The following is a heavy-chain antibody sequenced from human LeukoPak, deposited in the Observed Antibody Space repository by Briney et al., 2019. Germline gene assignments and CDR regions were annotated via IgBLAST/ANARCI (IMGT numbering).Heavy chain of an antibody. CDR1: GYSISSGYY. Sequence: SETLSLTCTVSGYSISSGYYWGWIRQPPGKGLEWIGSIYHSGSTYYNPSLKSRVTISVDTSKNQFSLKLSSVTAADTAVYYCARVLSFERRGGYNTLYYFDYWGQGTLVTVSS. CDR3: ARVLSFERRGGYNTLYYFDY. J-gene: IGHJ4*02. V-gene: IGHV4-38-2*02. CDR2: IYHSGST. D-gene: IGHD5-24*01.